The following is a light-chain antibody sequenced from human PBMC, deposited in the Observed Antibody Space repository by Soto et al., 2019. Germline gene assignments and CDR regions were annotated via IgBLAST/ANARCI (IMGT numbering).Light chain of an antibody. Sequence: EIVLTQSPGTLSLSPGERATLSCRASQSVRSNELAWYQQKPDQAPRLFIYGASSRATGIPDRFSGSGSGTDFTLTISKLEPEDFAVYYCQQYGGSPPYTFGQGTKLEIK. CDR3: QQYGGSPPYT. J-gene: IGKJ2*01. CDR2: GAS. V-gene: IGKV3-20*01. CDR1: QSVRSNE.